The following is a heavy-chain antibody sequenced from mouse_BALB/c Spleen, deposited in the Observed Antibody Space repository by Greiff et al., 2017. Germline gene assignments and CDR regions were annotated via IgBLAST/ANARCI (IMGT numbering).Heavy chain of an antibody. CDR2: ISSGSSTI. J-gene: IGHJ2*01. CDR1: GFTFSSFG. Sequence: EVQVVESGGGLVQPGGSRKLSCAASGFTFSSFGMHWVRQAPEKGLEWVAYISSGSSTIYYADTVKGRFTISRDNPKNTLFLQMTSLRSEDTAMYYCARSYDGYYHWYFDYWGQGTTLTVSS. V-gene: IGHV5-17*02. CDR3: ARSYDGYYHWYFDY. D-gene: IGHD2-3*01.